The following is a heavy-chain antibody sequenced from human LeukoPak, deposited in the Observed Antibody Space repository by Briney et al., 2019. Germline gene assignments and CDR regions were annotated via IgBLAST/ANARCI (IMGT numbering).Heavy chain of an antibody. J-gene: IGHJ4*02. V-gene: IGHV1-69*01. CDR3: ARVSIVGATLDY. CDR2: IIPIFGTA. D-gene: IGHD1-26*01. CDR1: GGTFSSYA. Sequence: ASVKVSFKASGGTFSSYAISWVRQAPGQGLEWMGGIIPIFGTANYAQKFQGRVTITADESTSTAYMELSSLRSEDTAVYYCARVSIVGATLDYWGQGTLVTVSS.